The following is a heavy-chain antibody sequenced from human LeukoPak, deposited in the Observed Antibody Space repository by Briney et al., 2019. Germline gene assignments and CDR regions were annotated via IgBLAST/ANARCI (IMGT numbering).Heavy chain of an antibody. J-gene: IGHJ3*02. V-gene: IGHV3-48*01. CDR3: ARETPLLAVAGTVDAFDI. Sequence: PGGSLRLSCAASGFTFSSYSMNWVRQAPGKGLEWVSYISSSSSTIYYADSVKGRFTISRDNAKNSLYLQMNSLRAEDTAVYYCARETPLLAVAGTVDAFDIWGQGTMVTVSS. CDR1: GFTFSSYS. CDR2: ISSSSSTI. D-gene: IGHD6-19*01.